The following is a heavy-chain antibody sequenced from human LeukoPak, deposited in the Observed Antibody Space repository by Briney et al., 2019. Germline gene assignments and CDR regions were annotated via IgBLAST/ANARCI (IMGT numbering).Heavy chain of an antibody. V-gene: IGHV1-8*02. CDR1: GYTFTSYD. Sequence: ASVKVSCKASGYTFTSYDINWVRQASGQGLEWMGWMNPNSGNTGYAQKFQGRVTMTRNTSISTAYMELSSLRSEDTAVYYCARAYSSSWYTVYYYYYYMDVWGKGTTVTISS. J-gene: IGHJ6*03. CDR2: MNPNSGNT. CDR3: ARAYSSSWYTVYYYYYYMDV. D-gene: IGHD6-13*01.